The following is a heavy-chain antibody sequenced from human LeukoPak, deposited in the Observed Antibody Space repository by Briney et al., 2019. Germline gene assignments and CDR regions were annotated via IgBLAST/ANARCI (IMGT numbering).Heavy chain of an antibody. CDR2: ISYDGSNK. Sequence: GGSLRLSCAASGFTFSSYAMHWVRQAPGKGLEWVAVISYDGSNKYCADSVKGRFTIPRDNSKNTLYLQMNSLRAEDTAVYYCARDRFRYSSSWTFDYWGQGTLVTVSS. J-gene: IGHJ4*02. V-gene: IGHV3-30*04. CDR3: ARDRFRYSSSWTFDY. D-gene: IGHD6-13*01. CDR1: GFTFSSYA.